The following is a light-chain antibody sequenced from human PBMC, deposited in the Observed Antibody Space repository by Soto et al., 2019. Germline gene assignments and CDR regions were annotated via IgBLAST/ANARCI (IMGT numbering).Light chain of an antibody. CDR2: GVS. J-gene: IGKJ3*01. CDR1: QSVSSSY. Sequence: EIVLTQSPGTLSLSPGERATLSCRASQSVSSSYLAWYQQKPGQAPKPLIYGVSSRATGIPDRFSGSGSGTDFTLTISRLEPEDFAVYYCQQYGSSPPFTFGPGTKVDIK. CDR3: QQYGSSPPFT. V-gene: IGKV3-20*01.